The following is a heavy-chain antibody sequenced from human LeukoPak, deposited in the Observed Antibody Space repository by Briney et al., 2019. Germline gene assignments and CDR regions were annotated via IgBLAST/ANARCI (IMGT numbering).Heavy chain of an antibody. Sequence: SETLSLTCTVSGGSTSSYYWSWIRQPAGKGLEWIGRIYTSGSTNYNPSLKSRVTMSVDTSKNQISLKLSSVTAADTAVYYCASTQTAPGYCSGASCDWALDYWGQGTLVTVSS. J-gene: IGHJ4*02. D-gene: IGHD2-15*01. CDR3: ASTQTAPGYCSGASCDWALDY. V-gene: IGHV4-4*07. CDR2: IYTSGST. CDR1: GGSTSSYY.